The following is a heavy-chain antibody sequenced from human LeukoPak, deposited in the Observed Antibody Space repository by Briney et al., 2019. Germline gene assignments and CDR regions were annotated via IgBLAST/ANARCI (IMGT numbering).Heavy chain of an antibody. D-gene: IGHD3-16*02. Sequence: SETLSLTCTVSGYSISSGYYWGWIRPPPGKGLEWIGSIYHSGSTYYNPSLKSRVTISVDTSKNQFSLKLSSVTAADTAVYYCAREASVSNWDYWGQGTLVTVSS. J-gene: IGHJ4*02. CDR3: AREASVSNWDY. V-gene: IGHV4-38-2*02. CDR2: IYHSGST. CDR1: GYSISSGYY.